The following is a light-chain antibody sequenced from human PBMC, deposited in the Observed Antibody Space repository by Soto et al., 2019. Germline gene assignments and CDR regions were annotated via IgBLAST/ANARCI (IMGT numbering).Light chain of an antibody. J-gene: IGLJ2*01. CDR2: LNSDGSH. V-gene: IGLV4-69*01. CDR3: QNWGTGIGV. Sequence: QPVLTQSPSASASLGASVKLTCTLSSGHSSYAIAWHQQQPEKGPRYLMKLNSDGSHSKGDGIPDRFSGSSSGAARYLTISSPQSEDEADYYCQNWGTGIGVFGGGTKLTVL. CDR1: SGHSSYA.